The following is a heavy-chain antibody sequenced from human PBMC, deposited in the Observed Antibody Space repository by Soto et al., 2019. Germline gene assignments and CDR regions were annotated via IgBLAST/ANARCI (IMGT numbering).Heavy chain of an antibody. Sequence: GGSLRLSCAASGFTFSDYYMSWIRQAPGKGLEWVSYISSSSSYTNYADSVKGRFTISRDNAKNSLYLQMNSLRAEDTAVYYCARVLEPWDAFLYCMDVLGQGTTVTVS. J-gene: IGHJ6*02. CDR3: ARVLEPWDAFLYCMDV. V-gene: IGHV3-11*06. CDR2: ISSSSSYT. D-gene: IGHD1-1*01. CDR1: GFTFSDYY.